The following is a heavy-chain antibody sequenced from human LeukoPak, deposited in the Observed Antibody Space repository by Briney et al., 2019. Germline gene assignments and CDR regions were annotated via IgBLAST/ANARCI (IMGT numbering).Heavy chain of an antibody. CDR1: GFTFSSYG. J-gene: IGHJ4*02. V-gene: IGHV3-30*02. CDR2: IRYDGSNK. CDR3: AKAPYSSGRSCGFFDY. Sequence: GGSLRLSCAASGFTFSSYGMHWVRQAPGKGLEWVAFIRYDGSNKYYADSVKGRFTISRDNSKNTLYLQMNSLRAEDMALYYCAKAPYSSGRSCGFFDYWGQGTLVTVSS. D-gene: IGHD6-19*01.